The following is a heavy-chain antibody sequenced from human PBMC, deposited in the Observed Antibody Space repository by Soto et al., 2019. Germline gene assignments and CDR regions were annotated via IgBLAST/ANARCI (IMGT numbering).Heavy chain of an antibody. D-gene: IGHD1-20*01. CDR2: ISASGSST. CDR1: GFTFTNYA. Sequence: SLRLSDRSSGFTFTNYAMKWCRRAPGKGLEWVSLISASGSSTYYADSVKGRFTISRDNSKNTLYLQMNSLRADDTALYYCAKLGIPSHGLRYWGRGTLVTVSS. J-gene: IGHJ4*02. CDR3: AKLGIPSHGLRY. V-gene: IGHV3-23*01.